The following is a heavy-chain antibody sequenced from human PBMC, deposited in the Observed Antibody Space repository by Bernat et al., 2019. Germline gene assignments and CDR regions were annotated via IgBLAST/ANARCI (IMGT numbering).Heavy chain of an antibody. CDR3: ARVPAGYSGYDSGY. D-gene: IGHD5-12*01. Sequence: VQLVESGGGLIQPGGSLRLSCAASGFTVSGNYLSWVRQAPGKGLEWVSVIHSGGNTYYADSVKGRFTISRDNSKNTLYLQMNSLRAEDTAVYYCARVPAGYSGYDSGYWGQGTLVTVSS. CDR1: GFTVSGNY. CDR2: IHSGGNT. V-gene: IGHV3-53*01. J-gene: IGHJ4*02.